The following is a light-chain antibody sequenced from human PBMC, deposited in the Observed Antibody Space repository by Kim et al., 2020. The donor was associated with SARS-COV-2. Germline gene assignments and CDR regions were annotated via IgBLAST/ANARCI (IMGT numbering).Light chain of an antibody. Sequence: SSSLPHYPSFSLAFGHTFIITCQGDSLRSYYATWYQQKPGQAPILVIYGKNNRPSGIPDRFSGSSSGNTASLTITGTQAGDEADYYCNSRDSNDNVVFGGGTKLTFL. J-gene: IGLJ2*01. CDR2: GKN. V-gene: IGLV3-19*01. CDR3: NSRDSNDNVV. CDR1: SLRSYY.